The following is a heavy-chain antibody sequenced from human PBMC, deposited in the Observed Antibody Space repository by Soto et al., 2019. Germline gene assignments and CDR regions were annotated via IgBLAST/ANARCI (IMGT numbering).Heavy chain of an antibody. CDR3: AKDYGSGSYYRDY. CDR1: GGTFSSYT. V-gene: IGHV1-69*04. Sequence: VASVKVSCKASGGTFSSYTISWVRQAPGQGLEWMGRIIPILGIANYAQKFQGRVTITADKSTSTAYMELSSLRSEDTAVYYCAKDYGSGSYYRDYWGQGTLVTVSS. J-gene: IGHJ4*02. CDR2: IIPILGIA. D-gene: IGHD3-10*01.